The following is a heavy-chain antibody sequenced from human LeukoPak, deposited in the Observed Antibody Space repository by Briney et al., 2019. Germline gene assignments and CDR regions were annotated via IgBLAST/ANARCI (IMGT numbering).Heavy chain of an antibody. CDR2: ISSSSSYI. V-gene: IGHV3-21*01. CDR3: ARDHCSSTSCYYYFDY. J-gene: IGHJ4*02. CDR1: GFTLSDWW. Sequence: GGSLRLSCAASGFTLSDWWMSWVRQAPGKGLEWVSSISSSSSYIYYADSVKGRSTISRDNAKNSLYLQMNSLRAEDTAVYYCARDHCSSTSCYYYFDYWGQGTLVTVSS. D-gene: IGHD2-2*01.